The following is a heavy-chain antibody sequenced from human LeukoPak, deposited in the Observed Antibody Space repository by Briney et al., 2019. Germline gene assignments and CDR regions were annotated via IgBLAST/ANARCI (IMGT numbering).Heavy chain of an antibody. CDR3: ARYGHSPFFDY. Sequence: ASVKVSCKASGYTFTNYHMNWVRQAPGQGLEWMGIINPSGGSTTNAQKFQGRVIMTRDMSTSTVYMELSSLRSEDAAVYFCARYGHSPFFDYWGQGTLVIVSS. J-gene: IGHJ4*02. CDR2: INPSGGST. D-gene: IGHD4-17*01. CDR1: GYTFTNYH. V-gene: IGHV1-46*01.